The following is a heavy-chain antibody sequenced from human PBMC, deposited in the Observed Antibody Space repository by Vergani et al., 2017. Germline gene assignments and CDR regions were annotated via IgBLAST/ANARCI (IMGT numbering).Heavy chain of an antibody. CDR2: INHSGST. D-gene: IGHD3-3*01. J-gene: IGHJ2*01. Sequence: QVQLQQWGAGLLKPSETLSLTCAVYGGSFSGYYWSWIRQPPGKGLEWIGEINHSGSTNYNPSLKRRVTISVDTSKNQFSLKLGSVTAADTAVYYCARVRFLEWLLWFDLWGRGTLVTVSS. CDR1: GGSFSGYY. CDR3: ARVRFLEWLLWFDL. V-gene: IGHV4-34*01.